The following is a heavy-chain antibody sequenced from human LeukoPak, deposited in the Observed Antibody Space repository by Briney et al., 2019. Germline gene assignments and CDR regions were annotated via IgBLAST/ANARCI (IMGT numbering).Heavy chain of an antibody. CDR1: GGSISSSSYY. J-gene: IGHJ4*02. Sequence: SETLSLTCTVSGGSISSSSYYWGWIRQPPGKGLEWIGSIYYSGSTYYNPSLKSRVTISVDTSKNQFSLKLSSVTAADTAVYYCARDSIGDFYFDYWGQGTLVTVSS. CDR3: ARDSIGDFYFDY. CDR2: IYYSGST. D-gene: IGHD2-21*02. V-gene: IGHV4-39*07.